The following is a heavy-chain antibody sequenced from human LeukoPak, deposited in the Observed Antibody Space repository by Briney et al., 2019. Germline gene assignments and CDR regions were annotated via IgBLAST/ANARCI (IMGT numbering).Heavy chain of an antibody. CDR2: ILESGDTT. J-gene: IGHJ5*01. CDR3: AKEGFCTNGNCLSRFES. D-gene: IGHD2-8*01. Sequence: GGSLRLSCAASGFVFSTNHMSWVRPAPGQGLEWVSAILESGDTTFYADPVKGRFTISRDNSKNTLYLQMNSLSPEDTALYYCAKEGFCTNGNCLSRFESWGQGTLVTVSS. V-gene: IGHV3-23*01. CDR1: GFVFSTNH.